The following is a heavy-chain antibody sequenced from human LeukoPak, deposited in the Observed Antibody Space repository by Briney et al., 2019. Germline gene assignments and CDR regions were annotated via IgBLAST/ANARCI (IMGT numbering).Heavy chain of an antibody. V-gene: IGHV3-23*01. D-gene: IGHD3-3*01. CDR3: AKARGDYDGFIDDAFDI. J-gene: IGHJ3*02. CDR2: ISGSASST. CDR1: GFTFSNYA. Sequence: SGGSLRLSCAASGFTFSNYAMSWVRQAPGKGLEWVSAISGSASSTYHADSVKGRFTISRDNSKNTLYLQMNSLRAEDTAVYYCAKARGDYDGFIDDAFDIWGQGTMVTVSS.